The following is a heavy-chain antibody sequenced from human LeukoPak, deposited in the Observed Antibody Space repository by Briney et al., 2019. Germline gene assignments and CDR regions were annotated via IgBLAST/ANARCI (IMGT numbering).Heavy chain of an antibody. CDR3: ARVGSDSSGWRRFDY. V-gene: IGHV1-2*02. J-gene: IGHJ4*02. CDR2: INPNSGGT. CDR1: GYTFTGYY. Sequence: GASVKVSCKASGYTFTGYYMHWVRQAPGQGLEWIGWINPNSGGTNAAQKFQGRVTRTRDTSISTAYMELSRLRSDDTAVYYCARVGSDSSGWRRFDYWGQGTLVTVSS. D-gene: IGHD6-19*01.